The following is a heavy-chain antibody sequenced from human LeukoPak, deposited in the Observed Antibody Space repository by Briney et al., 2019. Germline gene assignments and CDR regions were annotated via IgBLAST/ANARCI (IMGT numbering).Heavy chain of an antibody. D-gene: IGHD2-15*01. Sequence: GGSLRLSCSASGFPFSSYAMHWVRQAPGKGLEYVSAISDSGGSTYYADSVKGRFTISRDNSKNTLYLQMSSLRAEDTAVYFCVRGYSFGPYGMDVRGQGTTVTVSS. CDR3: VRGYSFGPYGMDV. J-gene: IGHJ6*02. CDR1: GFPFSSYA. V-gene: IGHV3-64D*09. CDR2: ISDSGGST.